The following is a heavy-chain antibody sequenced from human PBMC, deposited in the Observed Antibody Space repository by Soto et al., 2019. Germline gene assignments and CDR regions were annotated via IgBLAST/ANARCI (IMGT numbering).Heavy chain of an antibody. CDR2: ISSTTNYI. CDR1: GFTFTRYS. Sequence: KSGGSLRLSCAASGFTFTRYSMNWVRQAPGKGLEWVSPISSTTNYIYYADSMKGRFTVSRDNAKNSVYLEMNSLSAEDTAVYYCARESEDLTSNFDYWGQGTLVTVSS. CDR3: ARESEDLTSNFDY. J-gene: IGHJ4*02. V-gene: IGHV3-21*01.